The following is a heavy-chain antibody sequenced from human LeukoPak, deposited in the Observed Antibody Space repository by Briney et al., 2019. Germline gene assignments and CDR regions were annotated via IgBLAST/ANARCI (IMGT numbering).Heavy chain of an antibody. J-gene: IGHJ5*02. D-gene: IGHD5-24*01. CDR2: IKEDGSIE. V-gene: IGHV3-7*01. CDR3: VSQQLAPP. CDR1: GFTFSSYW. Sequence: PGGSLRLSCAASGFTFSSYWMTWVRQAPGKGLGSVANIKEDGSIEDYVDSVKGRFTVSRDNAKNSLYLQMNSLRVEDTAVYYCVSQQLAPPWGQGTLVTVSS.